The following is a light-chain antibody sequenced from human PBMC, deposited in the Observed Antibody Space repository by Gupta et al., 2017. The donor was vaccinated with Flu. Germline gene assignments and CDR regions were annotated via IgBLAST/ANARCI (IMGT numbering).Light chain of an antibody. CDR2: AAS. Sequence: DIQMTQSPSSLSASVGDRVTITCRASQAINNYLNWYQQQPGKAPKLLIYAASTLQTGVPSRFSGSGSGTEFTLTISKRQPEECATYYCQHRNYTSWTFGQGTKVEIK. V-gene: IGKV1-39*01. CDR3: QHRNYTSWT. CDR1: QAINNY. J-gene: IGKJ1*01.